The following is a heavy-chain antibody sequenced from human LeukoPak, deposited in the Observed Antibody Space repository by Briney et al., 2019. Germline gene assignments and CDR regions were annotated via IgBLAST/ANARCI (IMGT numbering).Heavy chain of an antibody. Sequence: PGGSLRLSCAASGFIFSNYWMSWVRQAPGKGLEWVANIKPDGSETNYVDSLKGRFTISRDNAKNSVYLQMNRLRAEDTAVYYCAGPPQAGPFDHWGQGVLVSVSS. D-gene: IGHD6-19*01. CDR2: IKPDGSET. J-gene: IGHJ4*02. CDR1: GFIFSNYW. CDR3: AGPPQAGPFDH. V-gene: IGHV3-7*01.